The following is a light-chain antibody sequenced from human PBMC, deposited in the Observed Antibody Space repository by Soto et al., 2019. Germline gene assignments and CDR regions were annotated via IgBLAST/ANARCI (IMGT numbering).Light chain of an antibody. Sequence: QPVLTQPPSASETPGQRVTISCSGSSSNTGSNYVYWYQQLPGTAPKLLLYRNNQRPSGVPDRFSGSKSGTSASLAISGLRSEDEGDYSCAAWDDSLSGFVFGTGTKLTVL. CDR2: RNN. J-gene: IGLJ1*01. CDR3: AAWDDSLSGFV. V-gene: IGLV1-47*01. CDR1: SSNTGSNY.